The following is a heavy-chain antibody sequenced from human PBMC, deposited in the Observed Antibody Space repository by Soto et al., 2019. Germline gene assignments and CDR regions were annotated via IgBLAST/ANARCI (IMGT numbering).Heavy chain of an antibody. CDR3: ARWPQPRYTADPYAVDV. J-gene: IGHJ6*02. V-gene: IGHV1-69*11. Sequence: QVHLVQSGTEVKKPGSSVKVSCKASGGTFSSSGFSWVRQDPGQGLEWMGMIVPSLDTTNYAQKFQARVTITADEVTSTAYMELRSLRSEDTAVYYCARWPQPRYTADPYAVDVCGQGTRVIVSS. CDR1: GGTFSSSG. D-gene: IGHD3-16*02. CDR2: IVPSLDTT.